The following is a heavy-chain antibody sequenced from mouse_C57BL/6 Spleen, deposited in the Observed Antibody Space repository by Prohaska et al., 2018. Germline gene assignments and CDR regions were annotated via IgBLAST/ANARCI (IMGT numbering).Heavy chain of an antibody. J-gene: IGHJ2*01. D-gene: IGHD1-1*01. V-gene: IGHV1-26*01. CDR3: ARYYYYGSSYEYYFDY. Sequence: HGRSLEWNGDINPNNCGTSYNQKFKGKATLTVDKSSSTAYMELRSLTSEDSAVYYCARYYYYGSSYEYYFDYWGQGTTLTVSS. CDR2: INPNNCGT.